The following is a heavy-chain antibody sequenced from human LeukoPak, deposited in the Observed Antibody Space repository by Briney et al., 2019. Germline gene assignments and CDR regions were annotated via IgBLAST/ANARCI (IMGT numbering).Heavy chain of an antibody. V-gene: IGHV3-23*01. Sequence: PGGSLRLSCAASGFTFSKYGLSWVRQAPGKGLEWGSGISNGGRSTYYADSVKGRVTISGDNSKNTLYLQMNSLRAEDTAVYYCARDVFGVVITRFDYWGQGTLVTVSS. D-gene: IGHD3-3*01. CDR2: ISNGGRST. CDR1: GFTFSKYG. J-gene: IGHJ4*02. CDR3: ARDVFGVVITRFDY.